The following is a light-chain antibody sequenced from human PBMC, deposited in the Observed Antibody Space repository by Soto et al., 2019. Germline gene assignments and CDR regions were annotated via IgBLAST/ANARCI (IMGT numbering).Light chain of an antibody. CDR1: RSNIGAGYD. V-gene: IGLV1-40*01. J-gene: IGLJ3*02. Sequence: QSALPQPNSVTGAPRQRVTISYTGSRSNIGAGYDVHRYQHLPGRPPKLLIHGTNNRPSGVPDRFSGSKSGMSASLAITGLQAAAEAKCYCQSYDHSLSGSRVFGVGTKLTVL. CDR3: QSYDHSLSGSRV. CDR2: GTN.